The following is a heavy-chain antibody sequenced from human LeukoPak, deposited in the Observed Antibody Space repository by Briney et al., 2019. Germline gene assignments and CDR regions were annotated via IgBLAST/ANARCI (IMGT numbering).Heavy chain of an antibody. CDR1: GYTFTSYD. V-gene: IGHV1-8*01. CDR2: MNPNSGNT. CDR3: ARAGWELLRGYYYGMDV. Sequence: ASVKVSCKASGYTFTSYDINWVRQATGQGLEWMGWMNPNSGNTGYAQKFQGRVTMTRNTSISTAYMELSSLRSEDTAVYYCARAGWELLRGYYYGMDVWGQGTTVTVSS. J-gene: IGHJ6*02. D-gene: IGHD1-26*01.